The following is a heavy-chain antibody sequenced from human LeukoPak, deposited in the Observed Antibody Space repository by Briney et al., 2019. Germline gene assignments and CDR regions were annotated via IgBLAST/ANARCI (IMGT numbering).Heavy chain of an antibody. D-gene: IGHD3-16*02. CDR2: ISAYNGNT. V-gene: IGHV1-18*01. CDR1: GYTFTSYG. Sequence: ASVKVSCKASGYTFTSYGISWVRQAPGHGLECMGWISAYNGNTNYTPKLQGRVTMTTDTSTSTAYMELRSLRSDDTAVYYCARGPYDYVWGSYPKNDYWGQGTLVTVSS. CDR3: ARGPYDYVWGSYPKNDY. J-gene: IGHJ4*02.